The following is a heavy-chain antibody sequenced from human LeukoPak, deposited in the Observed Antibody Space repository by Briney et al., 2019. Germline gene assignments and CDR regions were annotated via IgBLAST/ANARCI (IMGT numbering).Heavy chain of an antibody. V-gene: IGHV3-74*01. D-gene: IGHD2-2*01. CDR1: GFSFSRHW. Sequence: PGGSLRLSCTASGFSFSRHWMHWARQLPGKGLVWVSRISPTGSTTSYADSVKGRFTISRDNAKNALYLQMNSLRAEDTGVYYCARGNQQLPRSTPDYWGQGTLVTVSS. J-gene: IGHJ4*02. CDR2: ISPTGSTT. CDR3: ARGNQQLPRSTPDY.